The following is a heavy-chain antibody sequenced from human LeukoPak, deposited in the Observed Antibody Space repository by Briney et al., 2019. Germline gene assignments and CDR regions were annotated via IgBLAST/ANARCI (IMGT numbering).Heavy chain of an antibody. J-gene: IGHJ6*02. CDR3: AKDQWLAYYYYYGMDV. CDR2: ISCDGSNK. V-gene: IGHV3-30*18. D-gene: IGHD6-19*01. CDR1: GFNFSSYG. Sequence: GGSLRLSCAASGFNFSSYGMHWVRQAPGKGLEWVSVISCDGSNKYYADSVKGRFTISRDNSKNTLYLQMNSLRAEDTAVYYCAKDQWLAYYYYYGMDVWGQGTTVTVSS.